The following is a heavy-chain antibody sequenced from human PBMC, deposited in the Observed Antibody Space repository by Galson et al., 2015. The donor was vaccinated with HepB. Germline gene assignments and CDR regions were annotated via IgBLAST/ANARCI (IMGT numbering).Heavy chain of an antibody. V-gene: IGHV3-33*01. CDR3: ARVVGCSSTSCRRGHQFDC. CDR2: IWSDGSDK. Sequence: SLRLSCAASGFTFSDYGMNWVRQAPGKGLEWVALIWSDGSDKYYADSVLGRFAISRDNSKNTLYLQMNSLRAEDTAVYYCARVVGCSSTSCRRGHQFDCWGQGTLVTVSS. D-gene: IGHD2-2*01. CDR1: GFTFSDYG. J-gene: IGHJ4*02.